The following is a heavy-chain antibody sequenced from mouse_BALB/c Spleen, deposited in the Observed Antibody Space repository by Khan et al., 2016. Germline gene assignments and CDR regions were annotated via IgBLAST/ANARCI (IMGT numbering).Heavy chain of an antibody. CDR3: AADDSVAY. J-gene: IGHJ3*01. Sequence: QVTLKESGPGILQPSQTLSLTCSFSGFSLSTSGMGVSWIRQPSGKGLEWLAHIYWDDDKRSNPSLKSRLTISKDTSSTQVFLKITSVDTADTATYYCAADDSVAYWGQGTLVTVSA. V-gene: IGHV8-12*01. CDR1: GFSLSTSGMG. CDR2: IYWDDDK. D-gene: IGHD2-13*01.